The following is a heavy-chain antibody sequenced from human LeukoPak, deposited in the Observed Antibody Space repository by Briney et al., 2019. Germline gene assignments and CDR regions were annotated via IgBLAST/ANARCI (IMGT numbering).Heavy chain of an antibody. D-gene: IGHD3-10*01. CDR3: AKEPYGSRSYYTPFDY. CDR2: ISGSGGST. J-gene: IGHJ4*02. Sequence: GGSLRLSCAASGFTFSSYAMSWVRQAPGKGLEWVSAISGSGGSTYYADSVKGRFTISRDNSKNTLYLQMNSLRAEDTAVYCCAKEPYGSRSYYTPFDYWGQGTLVTVSS. CDR1: GFTFSSYA. V-gene: IGHV3-23*01.